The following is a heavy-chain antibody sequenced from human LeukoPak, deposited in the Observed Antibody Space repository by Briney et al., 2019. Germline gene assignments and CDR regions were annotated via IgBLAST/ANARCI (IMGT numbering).Heavy chain of an antibody. CDR2: IWYDGSNK. D-gene: IGHD1-26*01. Sequence: GRSLRLSCAASGFTFSSYGMHWVRQAPGKGLEWVAVIWYDGSNKYYADSVKGRFTISRDNSKNTLYLQMNSLRAEDTAVYYCARPLGGTYWSNNWFDPWGQGTLVTVSS. CDR1: GFTFSSYG. CDR3: ARPLGGTYWSNNWFDP. V-gene: IGHV3-33*01. J-gene: IGHJ5*02.